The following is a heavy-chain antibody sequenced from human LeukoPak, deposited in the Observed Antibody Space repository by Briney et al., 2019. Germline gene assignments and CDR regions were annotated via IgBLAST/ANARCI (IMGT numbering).Heavy chain of an antibody. V-gene: IGHV1-18*01. CDR3: ARGKKPGVGVAGTGYFFDP. D-gene: IGHD6-19*01. J-gene: IGHJ5*02. CDR1: GYTFSTYG. CDR2: ISTYIDKT. Sequence: GASVKVSCKAPGYTFSTYGIAWVRQAPGQGLEWLGWISTYIDKTKYAQKLQDRVTMSIDTSTSTAYMELRSLKSDDTAVYYCARGKKPGVGVAGTGYFFDPWGQGTLVTVSS.